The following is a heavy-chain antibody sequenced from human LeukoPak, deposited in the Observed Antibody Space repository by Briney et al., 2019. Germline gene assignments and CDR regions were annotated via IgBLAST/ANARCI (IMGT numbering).Heavy chain of an antibody. V-gene: IGHV3-23*01. Sequence: PGGSLRLSCAASGFTFSSYAMSWVRQAPGKGLEWVSAISGSGGSTYYADSVKGRFTISRDNSKNTLYLQMNSLRAEDTAVYYCAKDGVVSAAMRGYFDYWGQGTLVTVSS. D-gene: IGHD2-2*01. CDR2: ISGSGGST. J-gene: IGHJ4*02. CDR3: AKDGVVSAAMRGYFDY. CDR1: GFTFSSYA.